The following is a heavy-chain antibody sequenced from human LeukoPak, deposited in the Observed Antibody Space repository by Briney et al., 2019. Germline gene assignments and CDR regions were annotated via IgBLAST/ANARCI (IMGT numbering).Heavy chain of an antibody. J-gene: IGHJ2*01. Sequence: SETLSLTCTVSGVSISSSNSYWGWIRQPPGKGLEWIGSIYYAGSTYYNPSLKSRVTLSVDTSTNHFSLNIKSVTAADTAMYYCARGRRIVVLPGRGYFDLWGRGTLVTVSS. V-gene: IGHV4-39*02. CDR2: IYYAGST. CDR3: ARGRRIVVLPGRGYFDL. CDR1: GVSISSSNSY. D-gene: IGHD4/OR15-4a*01.